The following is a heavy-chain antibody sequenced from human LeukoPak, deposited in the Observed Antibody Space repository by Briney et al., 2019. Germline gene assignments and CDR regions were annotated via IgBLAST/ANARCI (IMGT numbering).Heavy chain of an antibody. D-gene: IGHD2-2*01. CDR3: ASLSSTYAFDI. CDR2: IYYSGST. CDR1: GGSISSGDYY. V-gene: IGHV4-30-4*08. J-gene: IGHJ3*02. Sequence: SETLPLTCTVSGGSISSGDYYWSWIRQPPGKGLEWIGYIYYSGSTYYNPSLKSRVTISVDTSKNQFSLKLSSVTAADTAVYYCASLSSTYAFDIWGQGTMVTVSS.